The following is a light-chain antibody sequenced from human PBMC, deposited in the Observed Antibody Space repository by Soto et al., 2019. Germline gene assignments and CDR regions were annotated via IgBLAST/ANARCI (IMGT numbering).Light chain of an antibody. CDR3: QHCGIRPDLS. CDR2: AES. J-gene: IGKJ4*01. CDR1: QSVSLS. Sequence: DIVMMHSPRTMPESTGGRATXSCRVSQSVSLSLAWYQQKPVQSPMLLIYAESNTSTSIPSIFSRCWSGSDFNLTISRLAFEDCAVYYWQHCGIRPDLSFVGMTKVDIK. V-gene: IGKV3-11*01.